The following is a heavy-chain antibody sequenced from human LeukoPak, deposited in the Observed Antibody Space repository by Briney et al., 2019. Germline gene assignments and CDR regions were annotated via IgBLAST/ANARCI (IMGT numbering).Heavy chain of an antibody. CDR2: IGGSGSRT. Sequence: GGSLRLSCAASGFTFSSYAMSWVRQAPGKSLEWVSGIGGSGSRTYYADSVKGRFTISRDNSKNTLYLQMNSLRAEDTAIYYCAKKYGVTVHGSGLNYFDYWGQGTLVTVSS. V-gene: IGHV3-23*01. J-gene: IGHJ4*02. CDR1: GFTFSSYA. D-gene: IGHD6-19*01. CDR3: AKKYGVTVHGSGLNYFDY.